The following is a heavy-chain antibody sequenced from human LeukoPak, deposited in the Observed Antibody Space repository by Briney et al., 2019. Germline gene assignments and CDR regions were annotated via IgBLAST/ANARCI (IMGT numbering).Heavy chain of an antibody. CDR2: IKGDGSGT. D-gene: IGHD5-18*01. CDR1: GFTFSSYW. Sequence: GGSLRLSCAASGFTFSSYWMHWVRHTPGKGMVWVSRIKGDGSGTSYADSVKGRFTISRDNAKNTLYLQMNSLRAEDTAVYYCARDGYSFGHDVDYWGQGTLVTVSS. J-gene: IGHJ4*02. CDR3: ARDGYSFGHDVDY. V-gene: IGHV3-74*01.